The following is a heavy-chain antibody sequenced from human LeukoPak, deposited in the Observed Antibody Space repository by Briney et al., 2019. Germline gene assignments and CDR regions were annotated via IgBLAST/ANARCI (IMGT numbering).Heavy chain of an antibody. Sequence: GGSLRLSCAASGFTFNNYWMHWVRQGPGKGLVWVSGINTDGRDTRYADSVKGRFTISRDNAKSTLYVQMNSLRAEDTGVYYCVRERDRGIEVADDFDYWGQGTLVTVSS. J-gene: IGHJ4*02. CDR3: VRERDRGIEVADDFDY. CDR1: GFTFNNYW. D-gene: IGHD6-19*01. CDR2: INTDGRDT. V-gene: IGHV3-74*01.